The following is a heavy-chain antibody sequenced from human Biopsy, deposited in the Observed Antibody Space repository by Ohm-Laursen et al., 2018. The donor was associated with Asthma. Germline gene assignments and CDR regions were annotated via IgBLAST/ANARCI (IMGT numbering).Heavy chain of an antibody. D-gene: IGHD5-12*01. CDR3: ARGYSGSDRIVYYYSGLEV. V-gene: IGHV1-69*01. CDR1: GGTFSNYA. CDR2: LIPVLGTP. Sequence: GSSVKVSCKASGGTFSNYAISWARQAPGQGLEWMGGLIPVLGTPDHAQMFEGRVTITADESTSTAYMELSSLSSEDTAVYYCARGYSGSDRIVYYYSGLEVWGQGTTVAVSS. J-gene: IGHJ6*02.